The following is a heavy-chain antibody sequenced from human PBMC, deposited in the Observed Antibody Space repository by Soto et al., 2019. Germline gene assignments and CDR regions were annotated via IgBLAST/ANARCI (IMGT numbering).Heavy chain of an antibody. CDR3: AKNLLVTVPDGCDV. D-gene: IGHD2-8*02. J-gene: IGHJ3*01. CDR2: INPNSGDT. Sequence: ASVKVSCKTSGSTFRKSYVHWVRQAPGQGLEWMGWINPNSGDTNIAQKFQGRVTMTRDTSISTAYMDLSRLISDDTAVYYCAKNLLVTVPDGCDVWGQGTMVTVSS. V-gene: IGHV1-2*02. CDR1: GSTFRKSY.